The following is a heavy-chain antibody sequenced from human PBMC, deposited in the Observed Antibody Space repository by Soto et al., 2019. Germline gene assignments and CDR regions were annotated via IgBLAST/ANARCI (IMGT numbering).Heavy chain of an antibody. CDR1: GGSINSGDDY. Sequence: SETLSLTXTVSGGSINSGDDYWSWIRQPPGKDLEWIGYIYYNGGTFHNPSIKTRVTISLDTSKNQFSLRLSSVTAADTAVYYCARSRSSLYSFGPLGLFDYWGQGTRVTVSA. CDR3: ARSRSSLYSFGPLGLFDY. J-gene: IGHJ4*02. D-gene: IGHD2-2*02. CDR2: IYYNGGT. V-gene: IGHV4-30-4*01.